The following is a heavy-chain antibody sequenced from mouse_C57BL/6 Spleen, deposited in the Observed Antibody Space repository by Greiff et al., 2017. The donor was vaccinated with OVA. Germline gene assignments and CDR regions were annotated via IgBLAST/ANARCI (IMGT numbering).Heavy chain of an antibody. J-gene: IGHJ3*01. D-gene: IGHD2-4*01. CDR2: IYPGDGDT. CDR3: ARGGDYDYFFAY. CDR1: GYAFSSYW. Sequence: QVQLQQSGAELVKPGASVKISCKASGYAFSSYWMNWVKQRPGKGLEWIGQIYPGDGDTNYNGKFKGKATLTADKSSSTAYMQLSSLTSEDSAVYFCARGGDYDYFFAYWGQGTLVTVSA. V-gene: IGHV1-80*01.